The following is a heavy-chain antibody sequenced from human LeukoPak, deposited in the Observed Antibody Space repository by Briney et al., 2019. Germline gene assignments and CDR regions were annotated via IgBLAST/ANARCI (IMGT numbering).Heavy chain of an antibody. CDR1: GFTFSSYS. CDR3: AREWELRWGTFDY. V-gene: IGHV3-21*01. D-gene: IGHD1-26*01. CDR2: IGISSNKI. J-gene: IGHJ4*02. Sequence: GGSLRLSCAASGFTFSSYSMNWVRQAPGKGLEWVSSIGISSNKIYYADSVKGRFIISRDNAKNSVYLQMNSLRAEDTAVYYCAREWELRWGTFDYWGQGTLVTVSS.